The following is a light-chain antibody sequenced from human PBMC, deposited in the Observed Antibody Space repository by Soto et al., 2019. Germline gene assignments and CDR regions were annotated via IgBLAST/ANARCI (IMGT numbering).Light chain of an antibody. CDR2: DAS. CDR3: QQRSNWPRT. CDR1: QSVSSY. Sequence: EIVLAQSPATLSLSPGERATLSCRASQSVSSYLAWYQQKPGQAPRLLIYDASNRATGIPARFSGSGSGTDFTLTIRSLEPEDFAAYYCQQRSNWPRTFGQGTKVDTK. J-gene: IGKJ1*01. V-gene: IGKV3-11*01.